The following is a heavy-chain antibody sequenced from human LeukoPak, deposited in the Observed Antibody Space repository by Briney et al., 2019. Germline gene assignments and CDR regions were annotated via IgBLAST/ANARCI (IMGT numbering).Heavy chain of an antibody. Sequence: PSETLSLTCTVSGGSISSYYWSWIRLPPGERLEWIGYIYYSGSTNYNPSLKSRVTMAVDTSKKQFSLKLSSVTAADTAVYFCASSTFFHPYWFFDLWGRGTLVTVSS. D-gene: IGHD2-2*01. V-gene: IGHV4-59*01. CDR3: ASSTFFHPYWFFDL. CDR2: IYYSGST. J-gene: IGHJ2*01. CDR1: GGSISSYY.